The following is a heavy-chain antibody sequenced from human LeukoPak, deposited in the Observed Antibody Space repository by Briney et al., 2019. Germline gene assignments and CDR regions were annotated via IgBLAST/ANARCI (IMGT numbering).Heavy chain of an antibody. V-gene: IGHV3-48*01. CDR2: MNNNSSTI. J-gene: IGHJ4*01. D-gene: IGHD3-9*01. CDR3: ARDRPEYFDWLLSPYYFDF. Sequence: PGRSLRLSCAASGFTFSSYSMDWVRQAPGKGLEWVAYMNNNSSTIYYAGSVKGRFTISRDNGENSLYLQMNSLRVEDTAVYYCARDRPEYFDWLLSPYYFDFWGHGTLVTVSS. CDR1: GFTFSSYS.